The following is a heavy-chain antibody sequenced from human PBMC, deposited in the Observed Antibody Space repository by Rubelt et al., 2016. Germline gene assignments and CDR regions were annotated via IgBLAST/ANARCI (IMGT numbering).Heavy chain of an antibody. CDR2: ISYSGNT. CDR1: GVSISSDYF. J-gene: IGHJ4*02. CDR3: ARRISAAGDY. V-gene: IGHV4-38-2*02. Sequence: GLVKPSETLSLTCSVSGVSISSDYFWGWIRQPPGKGLEWIGSISYSGNTYYNPSLKSRVTITADTSKNQFSLKLSSLTAADTAVYYCARRISAAGDYWGQGTLVTVSS. D-gene: IGHD6-13*01.